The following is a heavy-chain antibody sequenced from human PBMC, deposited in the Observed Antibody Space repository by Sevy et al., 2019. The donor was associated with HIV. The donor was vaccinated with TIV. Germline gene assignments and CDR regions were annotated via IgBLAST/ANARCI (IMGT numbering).Heavy chain of an antibody. CDR2: ISSSSSYT. D-gene: IGHD3-10*01. Sequence: GGSLRLSCAASGFTFSDYYMSWIRQAPGKGLEWVSYISSSSSYTNYADSVKGRFTISRDNAKNSLYLQMNSLRAEDTAVYNCARDLRVYYYGSGASDAFDIWGQGTMVTVSS. V-gene: IGHV3-11*06. J-gene: IGHJ3*02. CDR3: ARDLRVYYYGSGASDAFDI. CDR1: GFTFSDYY.